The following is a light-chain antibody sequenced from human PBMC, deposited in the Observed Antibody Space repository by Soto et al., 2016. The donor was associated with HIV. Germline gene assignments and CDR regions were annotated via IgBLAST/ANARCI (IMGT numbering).Light chain of an antibody. J-gene: IGKJ1*01. CDR1: QSVSNF. CDR2: KAS. Sequence: DVPMTQYPSILSASVGDRVTITCRASQSVSNFLAWYQQKPGKAPKVLIYKASTLESGVPSRFSGSGSGTEFTPTISSLQPDDFATYYCQQYSSYRTFGQGTKVE. CDR3: QQYSSYRT. V-gene: IGKV1-5*03.